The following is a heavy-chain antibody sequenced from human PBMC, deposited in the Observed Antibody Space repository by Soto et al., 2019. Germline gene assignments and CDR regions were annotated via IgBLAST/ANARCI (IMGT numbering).Heavy chain of an antibody. CDR2: INHSGST. D-gene: IGHD2-2*03. CDR3: ARGDISLRLDIASGYFQH. CDR1: GGSFSGYY. V-gene: IGHV4-34*01. Sequence: SETLSLTCAVYGGSFSGYYWSWIRQPPGKGLEWIGEINHSGSTNYNPSLKSRVTISVDTSKNQFSLKLSSVTAADTAVYYCARGDISLRLDIASGYFQHWGQGTLVTVSS. J-gene: IGHJ1*01.